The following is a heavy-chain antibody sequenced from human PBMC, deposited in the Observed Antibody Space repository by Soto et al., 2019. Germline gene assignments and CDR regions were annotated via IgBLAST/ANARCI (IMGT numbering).Heavy chain of an antibody. CDR1: GGTFSSYA. J-gene: IGHJ6*02. Sequence: ASVKVSCKASGGTFSSYAISWVRQAPGQGLEWMGGIIPIFGTANYAQKFQGRVTITADESTSTAYMELSSLRSEDTAVYYCARGAGIAVAGTLREYYYYGMDVWGQGTTVTVSS. CDR3: ARGAGIAVAGTLREYYYYGMDV. CDR2: IIPIFGTA. D-gene: IGHD6-19*01. V-gene: IGHV1-69*13.